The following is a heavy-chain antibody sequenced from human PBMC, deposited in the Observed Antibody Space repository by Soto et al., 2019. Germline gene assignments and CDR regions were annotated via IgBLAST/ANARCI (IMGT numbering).Heavy chain of an antibody. J-gene: IGHJ6*02. CDR2: INPNSGGT. D-gene: IGHD6-13*01. CDR1: GYTFTGYY. V-gene: IGHV1-2*04. CDR3: ARGTGIAAAGTDYYYGMDV. Sequence: ASVKVSCKASGYTFTGYYMHWVRQAPGQGLEWMGWINPNSGGTNYAQKFQGWVTMTRDTSISTAYMELSRLRSDDTAVYYCARGTGIAAAGTDYYYGMDVWGQGTTVT.